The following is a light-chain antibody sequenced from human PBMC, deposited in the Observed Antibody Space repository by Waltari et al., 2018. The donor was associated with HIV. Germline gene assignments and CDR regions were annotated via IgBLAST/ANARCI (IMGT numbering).Light chain of an antibody. CDR2: DIN. J-gene: IGLJ2*01. Sequence: QSVLTQPPSVSGAPGQRVTISCTGSSSNIGAGYEVHWYQQLPGTGPKLLIYDINNRPSGVPDRFSSSKSGTSASLAITGLQAEDEADYYCQSYDSSLSGVLFGGGTKLTVL. CDR1: SSNIGAGYE. V-gene: IGLV1-40*01. CDR3: QSYDSSLSGVL.